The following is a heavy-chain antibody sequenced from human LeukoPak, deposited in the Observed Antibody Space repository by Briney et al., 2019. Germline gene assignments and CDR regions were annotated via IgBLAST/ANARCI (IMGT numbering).Heavy chain of an antibody. CDR2: IYYSGST. Sequence: SETLSLTCTVSGGSISSYYWSWLRQPPGKGLEWIGYIYYSGSTNYNPSLKSRVTISVDTSKNQFSLKLSSVTAADTAVYYCARHYSGTPYYFDYWGQGTLVTVSS. J-gene: IGHJ4*02. CDR3: ARHYSGTPYYFDY. D-gene: IGHD3-10*01. V-gene: IGHV4-59*08. CDR1: GGSISSYY.